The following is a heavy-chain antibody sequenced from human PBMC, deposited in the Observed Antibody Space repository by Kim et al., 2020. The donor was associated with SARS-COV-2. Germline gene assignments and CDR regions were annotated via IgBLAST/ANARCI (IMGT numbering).Heavy chain of an antibody. CDR3: ARGPTRYSYGYPFDY. CDR1: GGSFSGYY. D-gene: IGHD5-18*01. J-gene: IGHJ4*02. V-gene: IGHV4-34*01. CDR2: INHSGST. Sequence: SETLSLTCAVYGGSFSGYYWSWIRQPPGKGLEWIGEINHSGSTNYNPSLKSRVTISVDTSKNQFSLKLSSVTAADTAVYYCARGPTRYSYGYPFDYWGQGTLVTVSS.